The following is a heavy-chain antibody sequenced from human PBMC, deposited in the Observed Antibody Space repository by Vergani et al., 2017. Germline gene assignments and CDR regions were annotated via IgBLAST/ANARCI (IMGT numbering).Heavy chain of an antibody. V-gene: IGHV4-34*02. CDR2: INNDGHT. CDR3: ARAYVVSSWSGGYYCDH. CDR1: GESFSSYY. Sequence: QVQLQHWGAGVVKPSGTLSLTCAVFGESFSSYYWSWIRQPPGKGLEWIGVINNDGHTNYKPSLESRGTVSRDTAKNQFSLNLMSVTAADTAMYYCARAYVVSSWSGGYYCDHWGQGTLVTVSS. D-gene: IGHD6-13*01. J-gene: IGHJ4*02.